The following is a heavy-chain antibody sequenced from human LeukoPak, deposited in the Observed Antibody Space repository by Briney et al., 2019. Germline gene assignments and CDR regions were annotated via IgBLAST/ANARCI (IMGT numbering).Heavy chain of an antibody. D-gene: IGHD5-18*01. CDR3: ARAGGPGQTAMDLDY. J-gene: IGHJ4*02. V-gene: IGHV3-66*01. CDR2: IYSGGST. Sequence: GGSLRLSCVVSGFTVSSNFMTWVRQAPGKGLEWVSVIYSGGSTYYADSVKGRFTISRDSSKNTVYLQMNGLRVEDMGVYYCARAGGPGQTAMDLDYWGQGTLVTVSS. CDR1: GFTVSSNF.